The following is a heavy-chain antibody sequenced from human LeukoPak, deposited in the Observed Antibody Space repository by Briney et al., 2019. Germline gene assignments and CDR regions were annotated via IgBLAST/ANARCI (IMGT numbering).Heavy chain of an antibody. CDR3: ARDQHYDDFDI. Sequence: KPSETLSLTCTFSGGSISSSYYRSWIRQPPGKGLEWIGFIYYNGNTKYNPSLKSRVTISVDTSKNQFSLKLSSVTAADTAVYYCARDQHYDDFDIWGQGTMVIVSS. CDR2: IYYNGNT. CDR1: GGSISSSYY. V-gene: IGHV4-59*01. J-gene: IGHJ3*02.